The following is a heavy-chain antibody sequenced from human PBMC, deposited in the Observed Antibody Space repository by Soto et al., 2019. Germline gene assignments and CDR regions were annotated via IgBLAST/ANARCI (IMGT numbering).Heavy chain of an antibody. CDR1: GYTFTSYA. CDR3: AKEIRYSYGFDY. D-gene: IGHD5-18*01. Sequence: ASVKVSFKGSGYTFTSYAMHWVRQAPGQRLEWMGWINAGNGNTKYSQKFQGRVTITRDTSASTAYMELSSLRSEDTAVYYCAKEIRYSYGFDYGGHGTLVTVS. J-gene: IGHJ4*01. CDR2: INAGNGNT. V-gene: IGHV1-3*01.